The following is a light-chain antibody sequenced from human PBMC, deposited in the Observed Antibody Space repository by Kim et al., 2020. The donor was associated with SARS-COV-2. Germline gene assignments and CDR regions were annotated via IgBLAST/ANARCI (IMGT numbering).Light chain of an antibody. Sequence: GQSITISCTGTSSDIGGYNYVSWYQQHPDKAPKLLISEVNKRPSGVPDRFSGFKSGNTASLTVSGLQTEDEADYYFSSYAGKNNYVFGSGTKVTVL. CDR2: EVN. J-gene: IGLJ1*01. V-gene: IGLV2-8*01. CDR3: SSYAGKNNYV. CDR1: SSDIGGYNY.